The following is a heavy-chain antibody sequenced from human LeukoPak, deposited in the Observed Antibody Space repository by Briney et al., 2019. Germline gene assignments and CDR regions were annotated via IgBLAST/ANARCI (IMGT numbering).Heavy chain of an antibody. J-gene: IGHJ5*02. CDR2: IYYSGST. Sequence: SETLSLTCTVSGGSISSSSYYWGWIRQPPGKGLEWIGSIYYSGSTYYNPSLKSRVTISVDTSKNQCSLKLSSVSAADTAVYYCARQAPSWFDPWGQGTLVTVSS. CDR1: GGSISSSSYY. V-gene: IGHV4-39*01. CDR3: ARQAPSWFDP.